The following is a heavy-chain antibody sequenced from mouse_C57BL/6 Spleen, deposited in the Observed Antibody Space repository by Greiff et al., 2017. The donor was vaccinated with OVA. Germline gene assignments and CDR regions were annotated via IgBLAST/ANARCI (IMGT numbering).Heavy chain of an antibody. CDR3: VRGSSGVFAY. V-gene: IGHV10-1*01. CDR1: GFSFNTYA. CDR2: IRSKSNNYAT. J-gene: IGHJ3*01. Sequence: EVQLQESGGGLVQPKGSLKLSCAASGFSFNTYAMNWVRQAPGKGLEWVARIRSKSNNYATYYADSVKDRFTISRDDSDSMLYLQMNNLKTEDTAMYYCVRGSSGVFAYWGQGTLVTVSA. D-gene: IGHD3-2*02.